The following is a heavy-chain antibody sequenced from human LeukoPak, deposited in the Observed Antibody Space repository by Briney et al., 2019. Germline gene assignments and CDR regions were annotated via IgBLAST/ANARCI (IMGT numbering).Heavy chain of an antibody. D-gene: IGHD6-13*01. J-gene: IGHJ4*02. Sequence: SETLSLTCTVSGDSIGGGDFYWSWIRQPPGKGLEWLGYICDTGSTYYNPFLNGRVTISVDKSKSQFSLELNSVTAADTAIYFCARDLFGAPAGLGGFDSWGQGTLVTVSS. CDR2: ICDTGST. V-gene: IGHV4-30-4*08. CDR1: GDSIGGGDFY. CDR3: ARDLFGAPAGLGGFDS.